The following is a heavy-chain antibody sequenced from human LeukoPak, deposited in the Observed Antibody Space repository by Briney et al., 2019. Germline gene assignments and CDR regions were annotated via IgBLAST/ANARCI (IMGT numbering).Heavy chain of an antibody. CDR2: ISLTGRT. CDR3: SRESGAFCPFGY. Sequence: SETLSLTCGVSDGSISTSNWWSWVRQPPGQGLVWVGEISLTGRTNYNPSLNGRVTMSLDESSNQLALNLTSVTAADTAIYYCSRESGAFCPFGYWGQATQVIVPS. V-gene: IGHV4-4*02. CDR1: DGSISTSNW. J-gene: IGHJ4*02. D-gene: IGHD1-26*01.